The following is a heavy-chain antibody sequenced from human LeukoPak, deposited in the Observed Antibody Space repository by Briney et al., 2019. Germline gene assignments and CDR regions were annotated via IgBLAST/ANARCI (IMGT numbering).Heavy chain of an antibody. CDR2: ISYSGST. D-gene: IGHD3-10*01. CDR1: GGAINNDDYY. V-gene: IGHV4-39*01. Sequence: SETLSLTCTVTGGAINNDDYYWSWIRQPPGKGLEWIGIISYSGSTRCSPSLSSRVSISVDTSKNQFSLRLTSVTAADTALYYCARLKVAMVRGVPYFDYWGQGALVTVSS. J-gene: IGHJ4*02. CDR3: ARLKVAMVRGVPYFDY.